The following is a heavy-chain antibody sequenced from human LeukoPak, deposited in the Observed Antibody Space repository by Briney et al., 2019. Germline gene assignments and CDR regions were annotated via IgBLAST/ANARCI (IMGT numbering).Heavy chain of an antibody. CDR2: IYYSGNT. V-gene: IGHV4-39*01. J-gene: IGHJ4*02. D-gene: IGHD1-14*01. CDR1: XNXX. CDR3: XXXXXXXXXXLP. Sequence: XNXXWGWIRQPPGRXXXWIGSIYYSGNTXYNASLKSQVSISIXXAKNQFSLRLTSVTAAATAVYYXXXXXXXXXXXLPGGXXXXVTVSS.